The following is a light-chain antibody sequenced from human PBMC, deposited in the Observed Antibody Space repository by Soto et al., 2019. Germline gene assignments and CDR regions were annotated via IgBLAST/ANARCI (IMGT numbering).Light chain of an antibody. Sequence: EILMTQSPATLSVSPGERATLSCRASQSVSYHLAWYQQKPGQAPRLLIYGASTRATGIPSRFTGSGSGTEFTLTISSLQSEDFAIYYCQQYDKWPPLTFGGGTKVDIK. CDR3: QQYDKWPPLT. CDR1: QSVSYH. V-gene: IGKV3-15*01. J-gene: IGKJ4*01. CDR2: GAS.